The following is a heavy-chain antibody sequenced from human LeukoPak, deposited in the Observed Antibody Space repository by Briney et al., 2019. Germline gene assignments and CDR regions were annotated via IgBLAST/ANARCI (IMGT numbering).Heavy chain of an antibody. D-gene: IGHD3-3*01. CDR1: GFAFSTAW. CDR2: KNKDGSVH. CDR3: TRDFVF. J-gene: IGHJ4*02. Sequence: PGGALRLSCAASGFAFSTAWMDWVRQAPGKGQEWVGKKNKDGSVHHDVDPVRGRFTISRDNARNSVYLQISALRVEDTAVYYCTRDFVFWGQGALVTASS. V-gene: IGHV3-7*01.